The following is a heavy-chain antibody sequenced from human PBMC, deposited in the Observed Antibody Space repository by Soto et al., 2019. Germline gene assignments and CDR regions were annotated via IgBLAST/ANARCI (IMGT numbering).Heavy chain of an antibody. Sequence: ASVKVSCKASGYTFTGNYMHWVRQAPGQGLEWMGWINPNSGGTNYVQKFQGWVTMTRDTSISTAYMELSRLRSDDTAVYYCARAIGETYYYYGMDVWGQGTTVTVSS. CDR2: INPNSGGT. V-gene: IGHV1-2*04. D-gene: IGHD3-3*01. CDR1: GYTFTGNY. J-gene: IGHJ6*02. CDR3: ARAIGETYYYYGMDV.